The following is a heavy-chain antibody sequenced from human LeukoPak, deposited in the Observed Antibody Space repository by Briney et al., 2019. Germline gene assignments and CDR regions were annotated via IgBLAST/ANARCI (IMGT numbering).Heavy chain of an antibody. V-gene: IGHV4-59*11. CDR2: ISHIGRT. Sequence: SGTLSLTCAVSGNSFSSHYWTWIRQSPGTGLEWIGYISHIGRTNYNPSLKSRVTISIDTSKNQFSLKLRSVTAADTAVYYCARDLVTVTKGFDIWGQGTMVSVSS. CDR1: GNSFSSHY. CDR3: ARDLVTVTKGFDI. D-gene: IGHD4-17*01. J-gene: IGHJ3*02.